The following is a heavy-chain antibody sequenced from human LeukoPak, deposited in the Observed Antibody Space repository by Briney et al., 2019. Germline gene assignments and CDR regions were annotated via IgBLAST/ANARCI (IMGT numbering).Heavy chain of an antibody. CDR1: GGSFSGYY. J-gene: IGHJ5*02. CDR2: INHSGST. CDR3: ARSPGYSSGWGVP. D-gene: IGHD6-19*01. V-gene: IGHV4-34*01. Sequence: SETLSLTRAVYGGSFSGYYWSWIRQPPGKGLEWIGEINHSGSTNYNPSLKSRVTISVDTSKNQFSLKLSSVTAADTAVYYCARSPGYSSGWGVPWGQGTLVTVSS.